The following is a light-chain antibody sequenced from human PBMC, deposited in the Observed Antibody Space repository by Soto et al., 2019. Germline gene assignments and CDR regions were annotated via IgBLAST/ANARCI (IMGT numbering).Light chain of an antibody. CDR2: GAS. CDR3: QQYGSSPWT. Sequence: EIVLTQSPGTLSLSPGERATLSGRASQSVSSSYLAWYQQKPGQAPRPLIYGASSRAIGIPDRFSGSGSGTDLTLTISRLEPEDFAVYYCQQYGSSPWTFGQGTKVEIK. J-gene: IGKJ1*01. CDR1: QSVSSSY. V-gene: IGKV3-20*01.